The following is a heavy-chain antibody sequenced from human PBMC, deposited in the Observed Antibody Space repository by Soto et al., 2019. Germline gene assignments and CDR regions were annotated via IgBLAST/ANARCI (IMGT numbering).Heavy chain of an antibody. J-gene: IGHJ4*02. CDR3: AKAWGIDY. V-gene: IGHV3-23*01. D-gene: IGHD7-27*01. CDR2: ISSSST. CDR1: GFTFSSYT. Sequence: GGSLRLSCAASGFTFSSYTMSWVRQAPGKGLEWVSYISSSSTYSADSVKGRFTISRDNSKNTLYLQMNSLRVEDTAIYYCAKAWGIDYWGQGTLVTVSS.